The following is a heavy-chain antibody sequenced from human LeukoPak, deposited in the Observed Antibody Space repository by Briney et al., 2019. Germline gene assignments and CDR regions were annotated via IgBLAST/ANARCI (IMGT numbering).Heavy chain of an antibody. Sequence: SETLSLTCAVYGGSFSGYYWSWIRQPPGKGLEWIGEISHTGNTNYNPSLESRVTMSVDKSKNQFSLKLSSVTAADTAVYFCARVTAATPFDYWGQGTLVSVSS. CDR2: ISHTGNT. CDR3: ARVTAATPFDY. CDR1: GGSFSGYY. J-gene: IGHJ4*02. V-gene: IGHV4-34*01. D-gene: IGHD2-21*02.